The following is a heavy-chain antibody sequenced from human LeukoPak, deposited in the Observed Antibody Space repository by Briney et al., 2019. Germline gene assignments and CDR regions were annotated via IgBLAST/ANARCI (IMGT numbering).Heavy chain of an antibody. CDR1: GGSFSGYY. CDR3: ARLYCSGGSCYLYFDY. CDR2: INHSGST. J-gene: IGHJ4*02. V-gene: IGHV4-34*01. D-gene: IGHD2-15*01. Sequence: PSETLSLTCAVYGGSFSGYYWSWIRQPPGKGLEWIGEINHSGSTNYNPSLESRVTISVDTSKNQFSLKLSSVTAADTAVYYCARLYCSGGSCYLYFDYWGQGTLVTVSS.